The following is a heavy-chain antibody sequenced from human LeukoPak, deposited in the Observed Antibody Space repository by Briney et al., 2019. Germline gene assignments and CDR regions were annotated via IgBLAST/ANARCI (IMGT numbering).Heavy chain of an antibody. Sequence: GGSLRLSCAASGFTFSGSAMHWVRQASGKGLAWGGRIRSKANSYATAYAASVKGRFTISRDDSKNTAYLQMNSLKTEGTAVYYCTNQYCTNGVCYLDYWGQGTLVTISS. CDR3: TNQYCTNGVCYLDY. CDR2: IRSKANSYAT. V-gene: IGHV3-73*01. J-gene: IGHJ4*02. D-gene: IGHD2-8*01. CDR1: GFTFSGSA.